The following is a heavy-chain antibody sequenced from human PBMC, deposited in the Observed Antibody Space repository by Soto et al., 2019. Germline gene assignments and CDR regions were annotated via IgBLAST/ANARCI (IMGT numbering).Heavy chain of an antibody. V-gene: IGHV3-33*01. Sequence: QVQLVESGGGVVQPGRSLRLSCAASGFTFSSYGMHWVRQAPGKGLEWVAVIWYDGSNKYYADSVKGRFTISRDNSKNTLHLQMNSLRAEDTAVYYCARGALGEQQLGGMDVWGQGTTVTVSS. CDR3: ARGALGEQQLGGMDV. D-gene: IGHD6-13*01. CDR1: GFTFSSYG. J-gene: IGHJ6*02. CDR2: IWYDGSNK.